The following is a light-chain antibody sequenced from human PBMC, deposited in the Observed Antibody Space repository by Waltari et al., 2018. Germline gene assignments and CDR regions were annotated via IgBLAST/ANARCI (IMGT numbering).Light chain of an antibody. CDR1: QDINIS. J-gene: IGKJ2*01. CDR2: GAS. V-gene: IGKV1-39*01. Sequence: CHSSQDINISLNLYQHKTGEAPKLLIYGASTLHSGVPSRFAGSGSGTKFTLTINGLQPEDFASYFCQQSHTSPVTFGQGTTLE. CDR3: QQSHTSPVT.